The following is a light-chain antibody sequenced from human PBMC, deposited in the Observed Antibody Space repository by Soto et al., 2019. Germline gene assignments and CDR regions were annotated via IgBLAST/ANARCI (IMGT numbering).Light chain of an antibody. CDR3: YSYAGRLSGYV. Sequence: QSVLTQPPSVSGAPGQRVTISCTGSSSNIGGGYEPHWYQQVPGTAPKLLIYENNNRPSGVPDRFSGSKSGTSASLAITGVQAEDEAEYYCYSYAGRLSGYVFGTGTKLAVL. CDR1: SSNIGGGYE. V-gene: IGLV1-40*01. CDR2: ENN. J-gene: IGLJ1*01.